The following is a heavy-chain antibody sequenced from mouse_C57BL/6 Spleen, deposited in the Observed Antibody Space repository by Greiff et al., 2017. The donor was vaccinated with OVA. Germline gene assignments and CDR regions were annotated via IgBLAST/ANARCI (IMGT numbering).Heavy chain of an antibody. CDR2: IDPETGGT. CDR1: GYTFTDYE. CDR3: TREENYGSSYPDV. D-gene: IGHD1-1*01. J-gene: IGHJ1*03. V-gene: IGHV1-15*01. Sequence: QVQLQQSGAELVRPGASVTLSCKASGYTFTDYEMHWVKQTPVHGLEWIGAIDPETGGTAYNQKFKGKAILTADKSSSTAYMELRSLTSEDSAVYYCTREENYGSSYPDVWGTGTTVTVSS.